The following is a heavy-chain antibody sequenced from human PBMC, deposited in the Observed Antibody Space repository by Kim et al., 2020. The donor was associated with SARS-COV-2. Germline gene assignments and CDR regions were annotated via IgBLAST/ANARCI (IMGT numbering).Heavy chain of an antibody. CDR2: ISYDGSNK. CDR1: GFTFSSYA. Sequence: GGSLRLSCAASGFTFSSYAMHWVRQAPGKGLEWVAVISYDGSNKYYADSVKGRFTISRDNSKNTLYLQMNSLRAEDTAVYYCARGGRYSYGPKDYYFDYWGQGTRVTVSS. D-gene: IGHD5-18*01. J-gene: IGHJ4*02. V-gene: IGHV3-30-3*01. CDR3: ARGGRYSYGPKDYYFDY.